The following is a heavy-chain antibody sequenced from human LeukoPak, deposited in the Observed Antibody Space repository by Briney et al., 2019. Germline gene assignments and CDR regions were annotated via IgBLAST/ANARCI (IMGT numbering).Heavy chain of an antibody. CDR1: GFTFSSYA. V-gene: IGHV3-23*01. Sequence: PGGSLRLSCAASGFTFSSYAMSWVRQIPGKGLEWVSGINGNGGSTNYADSVKGRFTISRDNSKNTPYLQMNSLRAEDTAVYYCARVYFYSSGYTLLDYWGQGTLVTVSS. CDR3: ARVYFYSSGYTLLDY. D-gene: IGHD3-22*01. CDR2: INGNGGST. J-gene: IGHJ4*02.